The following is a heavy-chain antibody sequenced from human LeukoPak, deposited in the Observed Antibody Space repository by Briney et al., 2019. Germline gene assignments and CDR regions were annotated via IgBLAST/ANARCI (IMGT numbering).Heavy chain of an antibody. V-gene: IGHV3-23*01. CDR3: AKASWVSSADAVL. D-gene: IGHD3-16*01. Sequence: PGGSLRLSCVVSGFIFRDYAMSWVRQTPAGGLEWVSSLRGDGETFYTDSVKGRFTLSRDHSRNTVYLQLSNLRVEDTAVYYCAKASWVSSADAVLWGQGTLVTVS. CDR1: GFIFRDYA. J-gene: IGHJ4*02. CDR2: LRGDGET.